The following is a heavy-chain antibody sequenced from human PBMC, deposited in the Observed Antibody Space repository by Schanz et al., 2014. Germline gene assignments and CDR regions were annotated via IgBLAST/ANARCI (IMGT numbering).Heavy chain of an antibody. CDR3: AKDRSWDYDSSGYFDY. CDR1: GFNFSSYS. Sequence: EVQLVESGGGLVQPGGSLRLSCAASGFNFSSYSLNWVRQAPGKGLEWVSAISGGGGTTYYADSVKGRFTISRDNSKNTLYLQMNSLRAEDTAVYYCAKDRSWDYDSSGYFDYWGQGTLVTVSS. J-gene: IGHJ4*02. V-gene: IGHV3-23*04. CDR2: ISGGGGTT. D-gene: IGHD3-22*01.